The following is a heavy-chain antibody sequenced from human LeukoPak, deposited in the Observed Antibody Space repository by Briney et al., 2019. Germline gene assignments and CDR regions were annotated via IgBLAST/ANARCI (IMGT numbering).Heavy chain of an antibody. Sequence: ASVKVSCKASGYTFTGYYMHWVRQAPGQGLEWMGWINPNSGGTNYVQKFQGRVTMTRDTSISKAYMELSRLTFDDTAVYYCAKGRVSLSPPSGDLGDYWGQGTLVTVSS. J-gene: IGHJ4*02. CDR2: INPNSGGT. CDR1: GYTFTGYY. CDR3: AKGRVSLSPPSGDLGDY. V-gene: IGHV1-2*02. D-gene: IGHD3-16*01.